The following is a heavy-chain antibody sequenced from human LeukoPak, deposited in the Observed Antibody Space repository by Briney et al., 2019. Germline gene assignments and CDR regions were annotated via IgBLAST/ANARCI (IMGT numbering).Heavy chain of an antibody. CDR3: ASDYSSGYRHDY. CDR2: INSDGSST. D-gene: IGHD3-22*01. CDR1: GFTFSSYW. Sequence: PGGSLRLSCAASGFTFSSYWMHWVRQAPGKGLVWVSRINSDGSSTSYADSVKGRFTISRDNAKNTLYLQMNSLRAEDTAVYYCASDYSSGYRHDYWGQGTLVTVSS. V-gene: IGHV3-74*01. J-gene: IGHJ4*02.